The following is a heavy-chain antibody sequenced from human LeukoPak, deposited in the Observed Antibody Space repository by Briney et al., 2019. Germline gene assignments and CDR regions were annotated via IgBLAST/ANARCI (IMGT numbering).Heavy chain of an antibody. D-gene: IGHD3-10*01. V-gene: IGHV3-53*01. CDR2: IYSGGST. J-gene: IGHJ5*02. CDR1: GFTVSSNY. Sequence: GGSLRLSCAASGFTVSSNYMSWVRQAPGKGLEWVSVIYSGGSTYYADSVKGRFTISRDNSKNTLYLQMNSLRAEDTAVYYCAREHYYGSGSYFWFDPWGQGTLVTVSS. CDR3: AREHYYGSGSYFWFDP.